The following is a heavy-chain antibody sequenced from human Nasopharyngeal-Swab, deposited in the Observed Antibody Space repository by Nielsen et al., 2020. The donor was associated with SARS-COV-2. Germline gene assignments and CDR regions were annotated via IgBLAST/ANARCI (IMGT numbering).Heavy chain of an antibody. CDR3: AKERWELLTYYGMDV. Sequence: GESLKISCSASGFVFSSYGMHWVRQAPGKGLEWVAVISYDGSNKYYADSVKGRFTISRDNSKNTLYLQMNSLRAEDTAVYYCAKERWELLTYYGMDVWGQGTTVTVSS. CDR1: GFVFSSYG. V-gene: IGHV3-30*18. D-gene: IGHD1-26*01. CDR2: ISYDGSNK. J-gene: IGHJ6*02.